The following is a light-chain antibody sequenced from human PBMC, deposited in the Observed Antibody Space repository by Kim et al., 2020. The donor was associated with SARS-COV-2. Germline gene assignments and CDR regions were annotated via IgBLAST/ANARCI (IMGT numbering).Light chain of an antibody. CDR1: KLGDKY. Sequence: SYELTQPPSVSVSPGQTASITCSGDKLGDKYACWYQQKPGQSPVLVIYQDSKRPSGIPERFSGSNSGNTATLTISGTQAMDEADYYCQALYSSPVVFAGG. V-gene: IGLV3-1*01. J-gene: IGLJ2*01. CDR3: QALYSSPVV. CDR2: QDS.